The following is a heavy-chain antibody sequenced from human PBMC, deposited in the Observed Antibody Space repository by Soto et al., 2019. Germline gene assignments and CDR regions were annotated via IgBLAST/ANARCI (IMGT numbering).Heavy chain of an antibody. CDR2: INAGNGNT. Sequence: GASVNVSCKASGYTFTSYSMHWVRQAPGQRLEWMGWINAGNGNTKYSQKFQGRVTITRDTSASTAYMELSSLRSEDTAVYYCARDQNVLRFLEWPQPLDYWGQGTLVTVSS. CDR3: ARDQNVLRFLEWPQPLDY. D-gene: IGHD3-3*01. J-gene: IGHJ4*02. CDR1: GYTFTSYS. V-gene: IGHV1-3*01.